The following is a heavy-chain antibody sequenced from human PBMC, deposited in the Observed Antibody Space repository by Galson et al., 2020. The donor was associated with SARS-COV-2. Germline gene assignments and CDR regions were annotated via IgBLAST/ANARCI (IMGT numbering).Heavy chain of an antibody. Sequence: GESLKISCAASGFTFSSYWMHWVRQAPGKGLVWVSRINSDGSSTSYADSVKGRFTISRDNAKNTLYLQMNSLRAEDTAVYYCAREAVVVAATPGDDWGQGTLVTVAS. CDR3: AREAVVVAATPGDD. V-gene: IGHV3-74*01. CDR1: GFTFSSYW. CDR2: INSDGSST. J-gene: IGHJ4*02. D-gene: IGHD2-15*01.